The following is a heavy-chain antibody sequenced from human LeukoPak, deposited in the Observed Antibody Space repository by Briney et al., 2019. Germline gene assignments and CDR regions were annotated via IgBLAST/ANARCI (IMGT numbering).Heavy chain of an antibody. CDR1: GGSFSGYY. J-gene: IGHJ4*02. V-gene: IGHV4-34*01. CDR3: ARRWLHRKGFDY. CDR2: INHSGST. Sequence: SETLSLACAVYGGSFSGYYWSWIRQPPGKGLEWIGEINHSGSTNYNPSLKSRVTISVDTSKNQFSLKLSSVTAADTAVYYCARRWLHRKGFDYWGQGTLVTVSS. D-gene: IGHD5-24*01.